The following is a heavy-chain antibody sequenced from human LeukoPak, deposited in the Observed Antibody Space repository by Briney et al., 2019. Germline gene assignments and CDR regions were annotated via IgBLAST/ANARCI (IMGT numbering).Heavy chain of an antibody. V-gene: IGHV3-11*01. Sequence: GGPLRLSCAASGFTFSDYYMSWIRQAPGKGLEWVSYISSSGNTIFYADSVKGRFTLSRDNAKNSLYLQMNSLRAEDTAVYYRARVQPHYYDSSGYPPDYWGQGTLVTVSS. D-gene: IGHD3-22*01. J-gene: IGHJ4*02. CDR2: ISSSGNTI. CDR3: ARVQPHYYDSSGYPPDY. CDR1: GFTFSDYY.